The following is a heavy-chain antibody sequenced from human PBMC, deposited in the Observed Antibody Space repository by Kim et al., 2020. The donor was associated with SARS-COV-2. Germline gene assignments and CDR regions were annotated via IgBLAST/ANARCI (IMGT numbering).Heavy chain of an antibody. D-gene: IGHD3-10*01. V-gene: IGHV4-30-2*04. J-gene: IGHJ3*02. Sequence: KSRVTIAVDTSKNQFSLKLSSVTAADTAVYYCARNYYGSGSYLFSGAFDIWGQGTMVTVSS. CDR3: ARNYYGSGSYLFSGAFDI.